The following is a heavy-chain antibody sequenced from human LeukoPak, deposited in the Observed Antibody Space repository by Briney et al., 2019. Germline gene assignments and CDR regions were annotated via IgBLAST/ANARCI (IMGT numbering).Heavy chain of an antibody. CDR1: GGSFSGYN. Sequence: SETLSLTCAVYGGSFSGYNWSWIPQPPGKGLEWIGEINHSGSTNYNPSLKSRVTISVDTSKNQFSLKLSSVTAADTAVYYCARTREAGPTVTVNCFDPSGQGTLVTVSS. CDR2: INHSGST. J-gene: IGHJ5*02. CDR3: ARTREAGPTVTVNCFDP. V-gene: IGHV4-34*01. D-gene: IGHD4-17*01.